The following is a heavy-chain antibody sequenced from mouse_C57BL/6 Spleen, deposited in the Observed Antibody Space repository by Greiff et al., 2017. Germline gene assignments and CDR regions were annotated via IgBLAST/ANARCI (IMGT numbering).Heavy chain of an antibody. CDR3: TREGIYYDYGYAMDY. CDR2: ISSGGDYI. V-gene: IGHV5-9-1*02. Sequence: EVMLVESGEGLVKPGGSLTLSCAASGFTFSSYAMSWVRQTPEKRLEWVAYISSGGDYIYYADTVKGRFTISRDNARNTLYLQMSSLRSEDTAMYYCTREGIYYDYGYAMDYWGQGTSVTVSS. CDR1: GFTFSSYA. J-gene: IGHJ4*01. D-gene: IGHD2-4*01.